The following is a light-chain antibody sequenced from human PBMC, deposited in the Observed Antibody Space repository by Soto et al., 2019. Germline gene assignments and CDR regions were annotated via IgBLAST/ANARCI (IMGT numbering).Light chain of an antibody. V-gene: IGLV2-14*01. CDR1: SSDVGGYNY. J-gene: IGLJ1*01. CDR2: DVS. CDR3: SSYTSSSTLGYV. Sequence: QSALTQPASVSGSPGQSITISCTGTSSDVGGYNYVSWYQQHPGKAPKLMIHDVSNRPSGVSNRLSGSKSGNTASLTISGLQAEDEADYYCSSYTSSSTLGYVFGTGTKVTVL.